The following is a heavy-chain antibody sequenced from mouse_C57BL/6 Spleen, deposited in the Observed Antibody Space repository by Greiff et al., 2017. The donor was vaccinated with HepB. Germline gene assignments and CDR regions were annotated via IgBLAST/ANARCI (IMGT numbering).Heavy chain of an antibody. CDR1: GYTFTSYG. V-gene: IGHV1-81*01. D-gene: IGHD2-5*01. J-gene: IGHJ4*01. Sequence: QVHVKQSGAELARPGASVKLSCKASGYTFTSYGISWVKQRTGQGLEWIGEIYPRSGNTYYNEKFKGKATLTADKSSSTAYMELRSLTAEDSAVYFCARVAYYSNYYYAMDYWGQGTSVTVSS. CDR2: IYPRSGNT. CDR3: ARVAYYSNYYYAMDY.